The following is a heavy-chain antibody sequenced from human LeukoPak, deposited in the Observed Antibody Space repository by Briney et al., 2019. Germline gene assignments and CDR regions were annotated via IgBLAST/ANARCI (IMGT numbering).Heavy chain of an antibody. CDR2: IGSSGSTI. CDR3: ARAISYDFWSGYYHAPGY. D-gene: IGHD3-3*01. J-gene: IGHJ4*02. V-gene: IGHV3-11*01. CDR1: GFTFSDYY. Sequence: GGSLRLSCAASGFTFSDYYMSWIRQAPGKGLEWVSYIGSSGSTIYYADSVKGRFTISRDNAKNSLYLQMNSLRAEDTAVYYCARAISYDFWSGYYHAPGYWGQGTLVTVSS.